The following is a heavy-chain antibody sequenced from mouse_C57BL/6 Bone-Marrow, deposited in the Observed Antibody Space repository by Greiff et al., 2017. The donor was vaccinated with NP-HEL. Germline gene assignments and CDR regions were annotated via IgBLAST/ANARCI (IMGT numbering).Heavy chain of an antibody. CDR2: ISSGGSYT. Sequence: EVKVVESGGDLVKPGGSLKLSCAASGFTFSSYGMSWVRQTPDKRLEWVATISSGGSYTYYPDSVKGRFTISRDNAKNTLYLQMSSLKSEDTAMYYCARRSYYSEGYFDVWGTGTTVTVSS. D-gene: IGHD2-12*01. CDR1: GFTFSSYG. V-gene: IGHV5-6*02. CDR3: ARRSYYSEGYFDV. J-gene: IGHJ1*03.